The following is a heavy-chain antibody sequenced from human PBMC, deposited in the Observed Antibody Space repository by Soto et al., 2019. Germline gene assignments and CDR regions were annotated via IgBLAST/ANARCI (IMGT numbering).Heavy chain of an antibody. J-gene: IGHJ6*02. V-gene: IGHV1-18*01. Sequence: ASVKVSCKASGYAFTSYGTSWVRQAPGQGLEWMGWISAYNGNTNYAQKLQGRVTMTTDTSTSTAYMELRSLRSDDTAVYYCARVDVVVVAAPPYYYYGMDVWGQGTTVTVSS. D-gene: IGHD2-15*01. CDR2: ISAYNGNT. CDR1: GYAFTSYG. CDR3: ARVDVVVVAAPPYYYYGMDV.